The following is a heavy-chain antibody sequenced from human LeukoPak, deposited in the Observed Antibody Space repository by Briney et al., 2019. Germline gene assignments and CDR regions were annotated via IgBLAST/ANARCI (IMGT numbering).Heavy chain of an antibody. V-gene: IGHV1-8*03. CDR2: MNPNSGNT. CDR1: GYTFTSYD. D-gene: IGHD2-2*01. J-gene: IGHJ4*02. Sequence: ASVKVSCKASGYTFTSYDINWVRQATGQGLEWMGWMNPNSGNTGYAQKFQGRVTITRNTSISTAYMELSSLRSEDTAVYCCARGSGLGVVPAAAFKGVYFDYWGQGTLVTVSS. CDR3: ARGSGLGVVPAAAFKGVYFDY.